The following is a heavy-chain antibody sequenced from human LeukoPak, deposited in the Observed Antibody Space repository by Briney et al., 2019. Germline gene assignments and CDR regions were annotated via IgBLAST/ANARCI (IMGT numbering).Heavy chain of an antibody. CDR1: DGSISSYY. V-gene: IGHV4-4*09. Sequence: SETLSLTCTVSDGSISSYYWSWIRQPPGKGLEWIGYIYTSGRTNYNPSLKSRVTISVDTSKNQFSLKLSSVTAADTAVYYCARQEDSSGYYYYYLGQGTLVTLS. CDR3: ARQEDSSGYYYYY. J-gene: IGHJ4*02. CDR2: IYTSGRT. D-gene: IGHD3-22*01.